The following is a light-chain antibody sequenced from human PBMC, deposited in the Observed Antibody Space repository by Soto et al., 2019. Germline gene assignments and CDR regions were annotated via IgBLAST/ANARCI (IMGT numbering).Light chain of an antibody. CDR1: QSVSSSY. CDR3: QQYGSSPKT. V-gene: IGKV3-20*01. CDR2: GAS. J-gene: IGKJ1*01. Sequence: EIVLTQSPGTLSLSPVERATLSCRASQSVSSSYLAWYQQKPRQAPRLLIYGASSRATGIPDRFSGSGSGTDFSLTISRLEPEDFAVYYCQQYGSSPKTFGQGTKVDIK.